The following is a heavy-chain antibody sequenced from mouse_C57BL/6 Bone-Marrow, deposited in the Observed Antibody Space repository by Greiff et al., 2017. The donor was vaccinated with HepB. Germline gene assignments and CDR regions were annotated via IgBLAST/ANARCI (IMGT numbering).Heavy chain of an antibody. V-gene: IGHV2-9-1*01. CDR1: GFSLTSYA. Sequence: VQVVESGPGLVAPSQSLSITCTVSGFSLTSYAISWVRQPPGKGLEWLGVIWTGGGTNYNSALKSRLSISKDNSKSQVCLKMNSLQTDDTARYYCARENYSNPHWYFDVWGTGTTVTVSS. J-gene: IGHJ1*03. CDR2: IWTGGGT. D-gene: IGHD2-5*01. CDR3: ARENYSNPHWYFDV.